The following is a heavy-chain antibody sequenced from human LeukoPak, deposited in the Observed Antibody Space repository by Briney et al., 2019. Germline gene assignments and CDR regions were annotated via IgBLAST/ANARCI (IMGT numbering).Heavy chain of an antibody. V-gene: IGHV5-51*01. CDR1: GYSFTSYW. CDR2: IYPGDSDT. J-gene: IGHJ5*02. CDR3: ARRPLPGSWRGSSGYYFWFDP. D-gene: IGHD3-22*01. Sequence: GESLKISCKGSGYSFTSYWIGWVRQMPGKGLEWMGIIYPGDSDTRYSPSFQGQVTISADKSISTAYLQWSSLKASDTAMYYCARRPLPGSWRGSSGYYFWFDPWGQRTLVTVSS.